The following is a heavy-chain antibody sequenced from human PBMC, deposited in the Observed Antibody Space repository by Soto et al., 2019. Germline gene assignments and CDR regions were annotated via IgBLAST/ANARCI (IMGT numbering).Heavy chain of an antibody. CDR2: ISWNSGSI. D-gene: IGHD3-10*01. CDR1: GFDFDDYA. CDR3: AKDRYDYYGSGSYYGMDV. Sequence: PGGSLRLSCFASGFDFDDYAMHWVRQAPGKGLEWVAAISWNSGSIGYADSVKGRSTISRDNVKNSLYLQMNSLGAEDTALYYCAKDRYDYYGSGSYYGMDVWGQGTTVTVSS. J-gene: IGHJ6*02. V-gene: IGHV3-9*01.